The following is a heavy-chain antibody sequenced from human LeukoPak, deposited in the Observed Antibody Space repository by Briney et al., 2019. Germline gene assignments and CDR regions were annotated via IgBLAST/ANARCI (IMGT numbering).Heavy chain of an antibody. CDR3: ARARIQLWLNVIDY. CDR2: ISRSSYTI. Sequence: GGSLRLSCAASGFTFSSYSMNWARQAPGKRLEWVSYISRSSYTIYYADSVKGRFTISRDNAKNSLYLQMNSLRAEDTAVYYCARARIQLWLNVIDYWGQGTLVTVSS. V-gene: IGHV3-48*01. J-gene: IGHJ4*02. D-gene: IGHD5-18*01. CDR1: GFTFSSYS.